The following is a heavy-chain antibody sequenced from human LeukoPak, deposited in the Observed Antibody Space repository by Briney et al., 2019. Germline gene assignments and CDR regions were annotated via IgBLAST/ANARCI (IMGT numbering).Heavy chain of an antibody. CDR1: GFTFSSYA. CDR3: ARTTVTTWASYFDY. V-gene: IGHV3-23*01. CDR2: ISGSGGST. J-gene: IGHJ4*02. Sequence: AGGSLRLSCAASGFTFSSYAMSWVREAPGKGLEWVSAISGSGGSTYYADSVKGRFTISRDNAKNSVYLQMSSLRAEDTAVYYCARTTVTTWASYFDYWGQGTLVTVSS. D-gene: IGHD4-17*01.